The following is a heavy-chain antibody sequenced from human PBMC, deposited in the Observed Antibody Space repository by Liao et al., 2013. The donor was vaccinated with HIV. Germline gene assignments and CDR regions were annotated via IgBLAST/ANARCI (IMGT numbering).Heavy chain of an antibody. CDR3: ARVRYYDDNAAGGFGV. CDR1: GGAINNYY. V-gene: IGHV4-59*12. D-gene: IGHD3-16*01. Sequence: QVQLQESGPRLLKPSETLSLTCTVSGGAINNYYWSWVRQTPGKGLEWIGYIYYTGSTNYNPSFKNRLSMSVYTSKNQFSLQLTSVTAADTAVYYCARVRYYDDNAAGGFGVWGRGTMVTVSS. CDR2: IYYTGST. J-gene: IGHJ3*01.